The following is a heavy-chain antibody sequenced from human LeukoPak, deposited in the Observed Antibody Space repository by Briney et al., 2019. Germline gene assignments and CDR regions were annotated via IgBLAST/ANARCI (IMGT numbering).Heavy chain of an antibody. CDR3: ARNESVLGTTGLNDFFDD. CDR2: IYYSGST. CDR1: GDSITRRSDY. D-gene: IGHD1-26*01. Sequence: SETLSLTCTVTGDSITRRSDYWGWVRQPPGKGLEWIGSIYYSGSTYYNPSFKSRVTISVDTSRNQFSLQLSHVTAADTAVYYCARNESVLGTTGLNDFFDDWGQGSLVTVSS. V-gene: IGHV4-39*01. J-gene: IGHJ4*02.